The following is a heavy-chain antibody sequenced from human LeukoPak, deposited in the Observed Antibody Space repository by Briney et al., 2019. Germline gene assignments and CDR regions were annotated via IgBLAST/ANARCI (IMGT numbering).Heavy chain of an antibody. Sequence: PGGSLRLSCAASGFTFSSYGMHWVRQAPGKGLEWVAVIWYDGSNKYYADSVKGRFTTSRDNSKNTLYLQMNSLRAEDTAVYYCARDSGDIVATIDGVFDYWGQGTLVTVSS. V-gene: IGHV3-33*01. CDR1: GFTFSSYG. CDR2: IWYDGSNK. D-gene: IGHD5-12*01. CDR3: ARDSGDIVATIDGVFDY. J-gene: IGHJ4*02.